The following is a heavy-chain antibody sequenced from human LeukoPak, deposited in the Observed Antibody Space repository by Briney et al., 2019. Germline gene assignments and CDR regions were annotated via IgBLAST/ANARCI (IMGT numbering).Heavy chain of an antibody. CDR3: AKEGRDIVVVVAATYAFDI. V-gene: IGHV3-30*02. CDR1: GFTVSSNY. J-gene: IGHJ3*02. D-gene: IGHD2-15*01. CDR2: IRYDGSNK. Sequence: GGSLRLSCAASGFTVSSNYMSWVRQAPGKGLEWVAFIRYDGSNKYYADSVKGRFTISRSNSKNTLYLQMNSLRAEDTAVYYCAKEGRDIVVVVAATYAFDIWGQGTMVTVSS.